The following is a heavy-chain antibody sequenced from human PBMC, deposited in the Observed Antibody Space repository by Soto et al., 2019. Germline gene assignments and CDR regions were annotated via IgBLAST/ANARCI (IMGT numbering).Heavy chain of an antibody. J-gene: IGHJ6*02. V-gene: IGHV5-10-1*01. CDR1: GYSFTSYW. Sequence: PGESLKISCKGSGYSFTSYWISWVRQMPGKGLEWMGRIDPSDSYTNYSPSFQGHVTIPADKSISTAYLQWSSLKASDTAMYYCARRPYDILTGYSHYYYYYGMDVWGQGTTVTSP. CDR2: IDPSDSYT. CDR3: ARRPYDILTGYSHYYYYYGMDV. D-gene: IGHD3-9*01.